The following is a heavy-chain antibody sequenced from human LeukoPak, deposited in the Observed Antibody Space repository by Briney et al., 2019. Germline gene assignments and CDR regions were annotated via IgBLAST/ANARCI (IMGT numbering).Heavy chain of an antibody. Sequence: GGSLRLSCAASGFTFSSYAMHWVRQAPGKGLEWVAVISYDGSNKYYADSVKGRFTISRDNSKNTLYLQMNSLRAEDTAVYYCAKDRSPDPGVDWFDPWGQGTLVTVSS. CDR3: AKDRSPDPGVDWFDP. J-gene: IGHJ5*02. CDR1: GFTFSSYA. V-gene: IGHV3-30-3*01. CDR2: ISYDGSNK. D-gene: IGHD2-15*01.